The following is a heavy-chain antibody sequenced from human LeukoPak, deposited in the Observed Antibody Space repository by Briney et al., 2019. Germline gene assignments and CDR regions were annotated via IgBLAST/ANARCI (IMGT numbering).Heavy chain of an antibody. J-gene: IGHJ4*02. V-gene: IGHV4-34*01. D-gene: IGHD6-6*01. CDR1: GGSFSGYY. CDR2: INHSGST. Sequence: SETLSLTCAVYGGSFSGYYWSWIRQPLGKGLEWIGEINHSGSTNYNPSLKSRVTISVDTSKNQFSLKLSSVTAADTAVYYCARGVELVWSDYWGQGTLVTVSS. CDR3: ARGVELVWSDY.